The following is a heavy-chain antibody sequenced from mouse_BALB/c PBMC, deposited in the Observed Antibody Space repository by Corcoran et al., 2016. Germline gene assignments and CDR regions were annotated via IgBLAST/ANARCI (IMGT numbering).Heavy chain of an antibody. CDR3: ARPDGYYLHYYAMDY. J-gene: IGHJ4*01. CDR1: GYTFTSYV. Sequence: EVQLQQSGPELVKPGASVTMSCKASGYTFTSYVMHWVKQKPGQGLKWIGYINPYNDGTKYNEKFKGKAILTSDKSSSTAYMELSSLTSEDSAVYYCARPDGYYLHYYAMDYWGQGTSVTVSS. CDR2: INPYNDGT. V-gene: IGHV1S136*01. D-gene: IGHD2-3*01.